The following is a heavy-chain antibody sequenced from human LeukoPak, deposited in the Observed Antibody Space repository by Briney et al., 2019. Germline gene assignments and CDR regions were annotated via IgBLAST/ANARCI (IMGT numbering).Heavy chain of an antibody. V-gene: IGHV3-23*01. J-gene: IGHJ4*02. Sequence: GGSLRLSCAASGFTFSNYAMSWVRQAPGRGLEWVSSISDSGGSTYYADSVKGRFTISRDNAKNSLYLQMNSLRAEDTAVYYCARDSYYDILTGYLRYFDYWGQGTLVTVSS. CDR2: ISDSGGST. CDR3: ARDSYYDILTGYLRYFDY. CDR1: GFTFSNYA. D-gene: IGHD3-9*01.